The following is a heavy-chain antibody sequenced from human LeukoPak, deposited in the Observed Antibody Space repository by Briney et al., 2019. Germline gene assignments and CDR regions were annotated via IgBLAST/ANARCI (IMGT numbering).Heavy chain of an antibody. Sequence: ASVTVSCKASGYTFTSYYMHWVRQAPGQGLAWMGLINPSGGSTTYAQKFQGRVTIIRDTSTSTVYMELSSLRSEDTAVYYCARVQLAKAEKGLDYWGQGTLVTVSS. CDR2: INPSGGST. V-gene: IGHV1-46*01. CDR3: ARVQLAKAEKGLDY. J-gene: IGHJ4*02. D-gene: IGHD5-18*01. CDR1: GYTFTSYY.